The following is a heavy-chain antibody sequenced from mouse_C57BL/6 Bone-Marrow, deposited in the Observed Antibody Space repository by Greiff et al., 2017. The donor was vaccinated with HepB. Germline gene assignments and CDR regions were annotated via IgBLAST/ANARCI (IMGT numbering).Heavy chain of an antibody. CDR3: ARRGEYYGSKDY. V-gene: IGHV5-6*01. CDR1: GFTFSSYG. J-gene: IGHJ2*01. CDR2: ISSGGSYT. Sequence: EVQLVESGGDLVKPGGSLKLSCAASGFTFSSYGMSWVRQTPDKRLEWVATISSGGSYTYYPDSVKGRFTIPRDNAKNTLYLQMSSLKSEDTAMYYCARRGEYYGSKDYWGQGTTLTVSS. D-gene: IGHD1-1*01.